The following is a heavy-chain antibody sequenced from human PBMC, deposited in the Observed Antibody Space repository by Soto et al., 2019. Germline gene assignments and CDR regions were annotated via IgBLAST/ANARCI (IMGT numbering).Heavy chain of an antibody. CDR1: GGSISGTSYY. CDR2: IAYSGTT. CDR3: GGGRNSYYCYYGMDV. D-gene: IGHD2-15*01. Sequence: QLQLQESGPGLVKPSETLSLTCTVSGGSISGTSYYWGWIRQPPGKGLEWIGTIAYSGTTYYNPYLKRRVPMTVDTSKNQVSDKLSSVSAADTAVYGCGGGRNSYYCYYGMDVW. J-gene: IGHJ6*01. V-gene: IGHV4-39*01.